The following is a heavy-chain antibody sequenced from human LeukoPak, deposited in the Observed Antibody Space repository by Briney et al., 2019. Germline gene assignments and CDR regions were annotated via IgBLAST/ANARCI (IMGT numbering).Heavy chain of an antibody. J-gene: IGHJ3*02. D-gene: IGHD5-24*01. V-gene: IGHV4-34*01. CDR2: INHSGST. CDR3: ARGADGYNYPDAFDI. Sequence: SETLSLTCAVYGGSFSGYYWSWIRQPPGKGLEWIGEINHSGSTNYNPSLKSRVTISVDTSKNQFSLKLSSVTAADTAVYYCARGADGYNYPDAFDIWGQGTMVTVSS. CDR1: GGSFSGYY.